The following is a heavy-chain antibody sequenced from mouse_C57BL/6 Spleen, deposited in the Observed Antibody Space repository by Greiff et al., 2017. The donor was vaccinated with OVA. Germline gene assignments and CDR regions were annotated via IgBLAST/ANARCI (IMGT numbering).Heavy chain of an antibody. CDR1: GYSITSGYY. CDR3: AREELGYFDY. CDR2: ISYDGSN. Sequence: VQLKESGPGLVKPSQSLSLTCSVTGYSITSGYYWNWIRQFPGNKLEWMGYISYDGSNNYNPSLKNRISITRDTSKNQFFLKLNSVTTEDTATYYCAREELGYFDYWGQGTTLTVSS. D-gene: IGHD4-1*01. V-gene: IGHV3-6*01. J-gene: IGHJ2*01.